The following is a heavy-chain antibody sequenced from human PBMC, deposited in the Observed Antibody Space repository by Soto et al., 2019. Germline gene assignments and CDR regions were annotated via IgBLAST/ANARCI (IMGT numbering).Heavy chain of an antibody. CDR2: VVPLLGIE. V-gene: IGHV1-69*02. CDR3: PRARPEKDVVSVPGQHFDS. D-gene: IGHD6-19*01. CDR1: GGTFNSHT. J-gene: IGHJ4*01. Sequence: QVQLVQSGAKVKRPGSSVKVSCKASGGTFNSHTINWVRQAPGQGLEWVGRVVPLLGIESHPQKFKDRLTMTADTSTGSVFMELSKPRSEDTAVYYSPRARPEKDVVSVPGQHFDSWGPGTLVTVSS.